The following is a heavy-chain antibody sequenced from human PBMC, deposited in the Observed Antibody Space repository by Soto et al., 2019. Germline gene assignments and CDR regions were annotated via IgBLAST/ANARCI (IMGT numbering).Heavy chain of an antibody. CDR3: AKDGSGYSYGNGY. CDR2: ISDRGGNT. Sequence: EVQLLESGGGLVQPGGSLRVSCAASGFTLSSYAMSWVRQAPGKGLEWVSVISDRGGNTDYADSVKGRFTISRDNSKNTLYLQMKSLRAEDTAVYYFAKDGSGYSYGNGYWGQGTLVTVSS. D-gene: IGHD5-18*01. J-gene: IGHJ4*02. CDR1: GFTLSSYA. V-gene: IGHV3-23*01.